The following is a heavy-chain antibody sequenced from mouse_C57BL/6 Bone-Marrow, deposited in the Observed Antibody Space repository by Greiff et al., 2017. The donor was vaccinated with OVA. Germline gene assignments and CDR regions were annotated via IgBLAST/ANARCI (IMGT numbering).Heavy chain of an antibody. Sequence: EVQLVESGGGLVKPGGSLKLSCAASGFTFSDYGMHWVRQAPEKGLEWVAYISSGSSTIYYADTVKGLFTISRDNAKNTLFLQMTSLRSEDTAMYYCARKDGYAMDYWGQGTSVTVSS. CDR2: ISSGSSTI. CDR1: GFTFSDYG. V-gene: IGHV5-17*01. CDR3: ARKDGYAMDY. J-gene: IGHJ4*01. D-gene: IGHD2-3*01.